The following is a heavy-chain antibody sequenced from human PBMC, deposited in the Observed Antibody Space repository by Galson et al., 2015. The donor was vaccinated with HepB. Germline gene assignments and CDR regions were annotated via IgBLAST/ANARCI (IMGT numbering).Heavy chain of an antibody. CDR2: IKQGGGEK. D-gene: IGHD4-17*01. V-gene: IGHV3-7*03. CDR3: ARARRDYGDYSAAFDI. CDR1: GFTFGNYS. Sequence: SLRLSCAASGFTFGNYSMNWVRQAPGKGLEWVANIKQGGGEKYYVESVKGRFTISRDNAKNSLYLQMNSLRAEDAAVYYCARARRDYGDYSAAFDIWGQGTLVTVSS. J-gene: IGHJ3*02.